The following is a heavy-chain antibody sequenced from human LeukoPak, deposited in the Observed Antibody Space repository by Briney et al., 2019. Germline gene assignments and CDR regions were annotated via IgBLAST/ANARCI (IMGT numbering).Heavy chain of an antibody. Sequence: KPSETLSLTCAVYGGSFSGYYWSWIRQPPGKGLEWIGEINHSGSTDYNPSLKSRVTISVDTSKNQFSLKLSPVTAADTAVYYCARGWIRFLEWLPKSLFDYWGQGTLVTVSS. V-gene: IGHV4-34*01. J-gene: IGHJ4*02. CDR3: ARGWIRFLEWLPKSLFDY. CDR2: INHSGST. D-gene: IGHD3-3*01. CDR1: GGSFSGYY.